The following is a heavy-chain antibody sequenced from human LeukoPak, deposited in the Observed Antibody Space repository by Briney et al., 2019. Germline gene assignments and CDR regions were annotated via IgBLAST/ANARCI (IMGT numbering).Heavy chain of an antibody. CDR2: ISRNSYT. Sequence: PGGSLRLSCAASGFTFSDYYMSWIRQAPGKGPEWVSYISRNSYTNYADSVKGRFTISRDNAKNSLYLQMASLRAEDTAVYYCARMGIAAVGAYYFDYWGQGTLVAVSS. D-gene: IGHD6-13*01. CDR1: GFTFSDYY. V-gene: IGHV3-11*06. J-gene: IGHJ4*02. CDR3: ARMGIAAVGAYYFDY.